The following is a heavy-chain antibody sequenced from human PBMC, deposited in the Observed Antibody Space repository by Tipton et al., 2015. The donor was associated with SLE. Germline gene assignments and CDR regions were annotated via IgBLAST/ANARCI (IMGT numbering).Heavy chain of an antibody. J-gene: IGHJ5*02. CDR3: ARMAGSGWFDP. D-gene: IGHD6-19*01. CDR1: GGSISSYC. Sequence: TLSLTCTVSGGSISSYCWSWIRQPPGKGLEWIGYICYSGSTNYNPSLKSRVTISVDMSKNQVSLKLSSVTAADTAVYFCARMAGSGWFDPWGQGTLVTVSS. V-gene: IGHV4-59*12. CDR2: ICYSGST.